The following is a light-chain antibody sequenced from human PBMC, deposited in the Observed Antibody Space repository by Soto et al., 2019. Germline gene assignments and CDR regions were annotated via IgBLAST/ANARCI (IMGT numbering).Light chain of an antibody. V-gene: IGLV1-40*01. CDR3: QSYDSSMSALVI. CDR2: DNN. J-gene: IGLJ2*01. Sequence: QSVLTQPPSVSGAPGQRVTISCTGSSSNIGAGYDVHWYQQLPGTAPKLLIYDNNNRPSGVPDRFSGSKSGTSASLDITGLQAEDEADYYCQSYDSSMSALVIFGGGTKVTVL. CDR1: SSNIGAGYD.